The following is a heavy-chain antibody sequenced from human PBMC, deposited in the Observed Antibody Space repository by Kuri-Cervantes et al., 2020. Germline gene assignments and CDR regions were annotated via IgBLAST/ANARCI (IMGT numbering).Heavy chain of an antibody. CDR3: ARGWERDYYYYMDV. J-gene: IGHJ6*03. D-gene: IGHD1-26*01. Sequence: SVKVSCKASGGTFSSYAISWVRQAPGQGLEWKGGIIPIFGTANYAQKFQGRVTITADKSTSTAYMELSSLRSEDTAVYYCARGWERDYYYYMDVWGKGTTVTVSS. V-gene: IGHV1-69*06. CDR2: IIPIFGTA. CDR1: GGTFSSYA.